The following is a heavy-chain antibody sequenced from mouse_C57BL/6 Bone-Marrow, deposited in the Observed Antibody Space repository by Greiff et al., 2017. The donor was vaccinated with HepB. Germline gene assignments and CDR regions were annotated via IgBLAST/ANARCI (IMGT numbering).Heavy chain of an antibody. Sequence: QVQLQQSGPELVKPGASVKLSCKASGYTFTSYDINWVKQRPGQGLEWIGWIYPRDGSTKYNEKFKGKATLTVDTSSSTAYMQLSSLTSEDSAVYFCARNEVITTVVEQFAYWGQGTLVTVSA. V-gene: IGHV1-85*01. CDR3: ARNEVITTVVEQFAY. J-gene: IGHJ3*01. D-gene: IGHD1-1*01. CDR1: GYTFTSYD. CDR2: IYPRDGST.